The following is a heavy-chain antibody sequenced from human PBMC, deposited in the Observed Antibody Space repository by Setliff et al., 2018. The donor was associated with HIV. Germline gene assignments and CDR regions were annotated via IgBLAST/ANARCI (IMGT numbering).Heavy chain of an antibody. V-gene: IGHV2-70*11. D-gene: IGHD3-10*01. Sequence: SGPTLVNPTQTLTLTCTFSGFSLSPRGMSVSWIRQPPGKALEWLARIDWDDAKYYSTSLKARLTISKDTSKNQVVLTMTNMDPVDTATYYCARGSESLTYFDNLGPGTLVTVSS. CDR1: GFSLSPRGMS. CDR2: IDWDDAK. J-gene: IGHJ4*02. CDR3: ARGSESLTYFDN.